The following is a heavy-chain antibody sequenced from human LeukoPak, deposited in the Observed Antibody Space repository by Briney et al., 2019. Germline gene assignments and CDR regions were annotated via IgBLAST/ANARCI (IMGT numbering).Heavy chain of an antibody. J-gene: IGHJ3*02. D-gene: IGHD3-9*01. CDR3: ARVIVTGYYDAFDI. CDR1: GFNVSSHH. CDR2: IYSGGST. V-gene: IGHV3-53*01. Sequence: GGSLRLSCAAPGFNVSSHHMSWVRQAPGKGLGWVSGIYSGGSTYYADSVKGRFTITRDNSKNTLYLQMNSLRADDTAVYYCARVIVTGYYDAFDIWGQGTMVTVSS.